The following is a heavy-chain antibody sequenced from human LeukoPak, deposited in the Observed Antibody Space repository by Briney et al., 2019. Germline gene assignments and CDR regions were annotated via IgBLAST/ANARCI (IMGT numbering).Heavy chain of an antibody. J-gene: IGHJ4*02. V-gene: IGHV5-51*01. D-gene: IGHD1-26*01. Sequence: KVGESLKISCGGSGYSFTNYWIGWVRQMPGKGLEWMGIIYPGDSDTRYSPSFQGQVTISADKSIATAYLQWSSLKASDTAMYYCARRARAGSQYYFGYWGQGTLVTVSS. CDR2: IYPGDSDT. CDR1: GYSFTNYW. CDR3: ARRARAGSQYYFGY.